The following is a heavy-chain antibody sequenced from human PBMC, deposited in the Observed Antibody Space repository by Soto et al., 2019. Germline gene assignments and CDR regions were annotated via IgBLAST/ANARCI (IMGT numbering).Heavy chain of an antibody. CDR3: AKIGWGGSYSKSHASDI. D-gene: IGHD1-26*01. Sequence: EVQLVESGGGVVQPGGSLRLSCAASGFPFDDYSMNWVRQVPGKGLGWVSLISWDGADTYYADSVKGRFTVSRDNSKNSLYLQINRLTTEDTALYSCAKIGWGGSYSKSHASDIWGQGTMVTLSS. J-gene: IGHJ3*02. CDR1: GFPFDDYS. V-gene: IGHV3-43*01. CDR2: ISWDGADT.